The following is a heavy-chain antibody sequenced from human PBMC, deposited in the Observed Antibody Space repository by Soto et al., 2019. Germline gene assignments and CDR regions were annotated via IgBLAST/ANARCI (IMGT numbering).Heavy chain of an antibody. V-gene: IGHV4-31*03. D-gene: IGHD1-26*01. CDR2: IYFSGSS. CDR3: ARHRSYGDAFDI. J-gene: IGHJ3*02. CDR1: GGSISSGGYY. Sequence: SETLSLTCTVSGGSISSGGYYWSWIRQHPGKGLEWIGYIYFSGSSYYNPSLKSRVTISVDTSKNQFSLKLSSVTSADTAVYYCARHRSYGDAFDIWGQGTMVTVSS.